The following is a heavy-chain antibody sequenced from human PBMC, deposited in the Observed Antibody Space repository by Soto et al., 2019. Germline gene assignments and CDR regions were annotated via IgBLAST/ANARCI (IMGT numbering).Heavy chain of an antibody. J-gene: IGHJ4*02. CDR3: AIHWPTYYDILTGYYGAFDY. Sequence: PSETLSLTCTVSGGSISSYYWSWIRQPPGKGLEWIGYIYYSGSTNYNPSLKSRVTISVDTSKNQFSLKLSSVTAADTAVYYCAIHWPTYYDILTGYYGAFDYWGQGTLVTVSS. D-gene: IGHD3-9*01. CDR1: GGSISSYY. V-gene: IGHV4-59*08. CDR2: IYYSGST.